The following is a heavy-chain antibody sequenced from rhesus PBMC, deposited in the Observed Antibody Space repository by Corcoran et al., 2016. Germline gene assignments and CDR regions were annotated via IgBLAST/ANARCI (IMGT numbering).Heavy chain of an antibody. CDR2: IDWNDDK. J-gene: IGHJ4*01. Sequence: QVTLKESGPALVKPTQTLTLTCTSSGSSLSTRGMGVGGIRQPTRKTLEWLAHIDWNDDKYYSTSLKSRLTISKDTSKTLVVLTMTNMDPVDTATYYCARSVNYYDSDYWGQGVLVTVSS. V-gene: IGHV2-1*01. D-gene: IGHD3-28*01. CDR1: GSSLSTRGMG. CDR3: ARSVNYYDSDY.